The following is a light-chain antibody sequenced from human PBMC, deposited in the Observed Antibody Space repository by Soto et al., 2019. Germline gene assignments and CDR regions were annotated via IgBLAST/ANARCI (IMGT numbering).Light chain of an antibody. CDR2: EVS. V-gene: IGLV2-14*01. J-gene: IGLJ3*02. CDR3: SSHTSSNTWV. CDR1: SSDIGGYKY. Sequence: QSVLTQPASASGSPGQSITISCTGTSSDIGGYKYVSWYQQYPGKAPKLMIYEVSNRPSGVSNRFSGSKSGNTASLTISGLQAEDEADYYCSSHTSSNTWVFGGGTKLTVL.